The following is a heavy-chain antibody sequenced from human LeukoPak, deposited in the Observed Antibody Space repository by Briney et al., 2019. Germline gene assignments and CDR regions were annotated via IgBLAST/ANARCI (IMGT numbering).Heavy chain of an antibody. D-gene: IGHD4-17*01. Sequence: GGSLRLSCAASGFTFDDFGMSWVRQGPGKGLEWVSGINWNGGSTGYADSVKGRFTISRDNAKKSLYLQMNSLRAEDTALHYCARAPMTTVTTIDYWGQGTLVTVSS. CDR3: ARAPMTTVTTIDY. CDR2: INWNGGST. J-gene: IGHJ4*02. V-gene: IGHV3-20*04. CDR1: GFTFDDFG.